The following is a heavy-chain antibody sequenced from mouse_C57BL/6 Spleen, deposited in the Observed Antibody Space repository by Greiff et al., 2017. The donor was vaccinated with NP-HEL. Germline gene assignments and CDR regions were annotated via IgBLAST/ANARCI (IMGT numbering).Heavy chain of an antibody. Sequence: QVQLQQPGAELVKPGASVKLSCKASGYTFTSYWMQWVKQRPGQGLEWIGEIDPSDSYTNYNQKFKGKATLTVDTSSSTAYMQLSSLTSEDSAVYYCASGYSNWYFDVWGTGTTVTVSS. CDR2: IDPSDSYT. CDR1: GYTFTSYW. V-gene: IGHV1-50*01. D-gene: IGHD2-5*01. CDR3: ASGYSNWYFDV. J-gene: IGHJ1*03.